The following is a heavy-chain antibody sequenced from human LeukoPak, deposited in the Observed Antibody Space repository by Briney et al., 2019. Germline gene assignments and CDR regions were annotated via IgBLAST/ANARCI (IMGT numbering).Heavy chain of an antibody. Sequence: SGPTLVKPSETLSLTCSVSGDSFSNYYWSWIRQPPGKGLEWIGYIYYSGSTNYNPSLKSRVTISVDTSKNQFSLKLSSVTAADTAVYYCARGATGWSQYYYYYYGMDVWGQGTTVTVSS. CDR3: ARGATGWSQYYYYYYGMDV. D-gene: IGHD1-26*01. V-gene: IGHV4-59*01. CDR2: IYYSGST. CDR1: GDSFSNYY. J-gene: IGHJ6*02.